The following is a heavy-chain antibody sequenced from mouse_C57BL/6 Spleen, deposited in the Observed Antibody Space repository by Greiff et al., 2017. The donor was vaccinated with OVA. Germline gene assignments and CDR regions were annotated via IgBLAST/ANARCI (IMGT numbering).Heavy chain of an antibody. CDR2: IDPENGDT. V-gene: IGHV14-4*01. Sequence: DVQLQESGAELVRPGASVKLSCTASGFNIKDDYMHWVKQRPEQGLEWIGWIDPENGDTEYASKFQGKATITADTSSNTAYLQLSSLTSEDTAVYYCTTLPGGSRGWFAYWGKGTLVTVSA. D-gene: IGHD1-1*02. CDR3: TTLPGGSRGWFAY. CDR1: GFNIKDDY. J-gene: IGHJ3*01.